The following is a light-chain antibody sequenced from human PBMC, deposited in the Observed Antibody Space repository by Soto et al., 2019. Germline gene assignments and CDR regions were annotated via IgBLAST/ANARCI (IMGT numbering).Light chain of an antibody. Sequence: EVVLTQSPGTLSLSPGERATLSCNASHSLGCTYLGWNQQKRGQAPRLLTYDVSTRATGTPDRFSGSGSGTVFPLTISRLAHEDFAVYCCQQYSSSLSFAGGTIVEIK. CDR1: HSLGCTY. CDR3: QQYSSSLS. V-gene: IGKV3-20*01. J-gene: IGKJ4*01. CDR2: DVS.